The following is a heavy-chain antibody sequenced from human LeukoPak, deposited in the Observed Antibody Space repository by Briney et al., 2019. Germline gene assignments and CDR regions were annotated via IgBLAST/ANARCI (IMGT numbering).Heavy chain of an antibody. CDR1: GGSISSGGYY. CDR3: ARDGDGVTAIRGPLDY. J-gene: IGHJ4*02. V-gene: IGHV4-31*03. CDR2: IYYSGST. D-gene: IGHD2-21*02. Sequence: SQTLSLTCTVSGGSISSGGYYWSWIRQHPGKGLEWIGYIYYSGSTYYNPSLKSRVTISVDTSKNQFSLKLSSVTAADTAVYYCARDGDGVTAIRGPLDYWGQGTLVTVSS.